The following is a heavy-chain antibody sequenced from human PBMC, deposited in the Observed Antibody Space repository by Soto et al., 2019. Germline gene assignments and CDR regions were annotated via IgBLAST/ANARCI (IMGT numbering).Heavy chain of an antibody. CDR1: GYSFTSYW. CDR3: AKDLVAAAGTGVDLCGWFDP. V-gene: IGHV5-51*01. J-gene: IGHJ5*02. Sequence: GESLKISCKGSGYSFTSYWIGWVRQMPGKGLEWMGIIYPGDSDTRYSPSFQGQVTISADKSISTAYLQWSSLKASDTAVYYCAKDLVAAAGTGVDLCGWFDPWGQGTLVTVSS. CDR2: IYPGDSDT. D-gene: IGHD6-13*01.